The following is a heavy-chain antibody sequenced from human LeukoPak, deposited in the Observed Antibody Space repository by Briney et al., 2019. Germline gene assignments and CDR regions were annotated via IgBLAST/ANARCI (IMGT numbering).Heavy chain of an antibody. V-gene: IGHV3-48*02. D-gene: IGHD1-26*01. CDR2: ISSGSNTI. CDR3: ARDRRPVGADYFDY. Sequence: GGSLRLSCAASGFTFSSYSMNWVRQAPGKGLEWVSYISSGSNTIYYADSVKGRFTISRDNAKNSLYLQMNSLRDEDTAVYYCARDRRPVGADYFDYWGQGTLVTVSS. CDR1: GFTFSSYS. J-gene: IGHJ4*02.